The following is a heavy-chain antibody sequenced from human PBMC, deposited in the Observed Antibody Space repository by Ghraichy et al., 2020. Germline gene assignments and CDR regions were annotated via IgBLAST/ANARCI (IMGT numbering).Heavy chain of an antibody. D-gene: IGHD4-17*01. Sequence: LSLTCAASGFTFSSYAMSWVRQAPGKGLEWVSAISGSGGSTYYADSVKGRFTISRDNSKNTLYLQMNSLRAEDTAVYYCAKGYPVTRGWFDPWGQGTLVTVSS. CDR3: AKGYPVTRGWFDP. CDR2: ISGSGGST. J-gene: IGHJ5*02. CDR1: GFTFSSYA. V-gene: IGHV3-23*01.